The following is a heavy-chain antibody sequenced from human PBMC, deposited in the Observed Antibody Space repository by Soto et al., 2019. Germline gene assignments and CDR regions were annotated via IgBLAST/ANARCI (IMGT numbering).Heavy chain of an antibody. J-gene: IGHJ3*02. V-gene: IGHV4-39*01. CDR3: ARHNNLDYGDVDDAFDI. Sequence: SETLSLTCTVSGGSISSSSYYWGWIRQPPGKGLEWIGSIYYSGSTYYNPSLKSRVTISVDTSKNQFSLKLSSVTAADTAVYYCARHNNLDYGDVDDAFDIWGQGTMVTVS. CDR2: IYYSGST. D-gene: IGHD4-17*01. CDR1: GGSISSSSYY.